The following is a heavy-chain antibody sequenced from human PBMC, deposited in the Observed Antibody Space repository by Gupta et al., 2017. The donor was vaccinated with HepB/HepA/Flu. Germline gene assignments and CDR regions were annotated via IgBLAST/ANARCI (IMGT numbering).Heavy chain of an antibody. CDR2: ISGSGGST. J-gene: IGHJ4*02. CDR1: GFTFSSYA. V-gene: IGHV3-23*01. D-gene: IGHD3-16*01. Sequence: EVQLLESGGGLVQPGGSLRLSCAASGFTFSSYAMSWVRQAPGKGLEWVSAISGSGGSTYYADSVKGRFTISRDNSKNTLYLQMNSLRAEDTAVYYCANRYGQRGRHQRYFDYWGQGTLVTVSS. CDR3: ANRYGQRGRHQRYFDY.